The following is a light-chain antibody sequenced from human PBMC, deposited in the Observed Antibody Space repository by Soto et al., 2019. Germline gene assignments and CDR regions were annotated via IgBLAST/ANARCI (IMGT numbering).Light chain of an antibody. CDR3: QQRSKWPIT. V-gene: IGKV3-11*01. Sequence: EIVLTQSPGTLSLSPGERAALSCRASQSVSTYLAWYQQKPGQAPRLFIYDASNRATGVPARFSGSGSGTDFTLTISSLESEDFAVYYCQQRSKWPITFGQGTRLEIK. CDR2: DAS. CDR1: QSVSTY. J-gene: IGKJ5*01.